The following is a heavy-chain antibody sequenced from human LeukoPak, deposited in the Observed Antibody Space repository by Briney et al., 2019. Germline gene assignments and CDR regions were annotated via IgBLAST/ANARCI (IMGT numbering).Heavy chain of an antibody. V-gene: IGHV3-11*01. CDR3: AREELGDLFDS. CDR2: ISSGGSTI. CDR1: GFTFSDYY. D-gene: IGHD3-10*01. Sequence: GGSLRLSCAASGFTFSDYYMSWIRQAPGKGLGWASYISSGGSTIYYADSVKGRFTISRHNAKNSLYLQGNSLSAEDTAVYYCAREELGDLFDSWGQGTLVTVSS. J-gene: IGHJ4*02.